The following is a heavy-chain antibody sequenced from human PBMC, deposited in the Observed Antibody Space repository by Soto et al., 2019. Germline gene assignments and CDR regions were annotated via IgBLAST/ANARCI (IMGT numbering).Heavy chain of an antibody. J-gene: IGHJ6*02. CDR2: IDWDDDK. Sequence: GSGPTLVNPTQTLTLTCTFSGFSLSTSGMCVSWIRQPPGKALEWLALIDWDDDKYYSTSLKTRLTISKDTSKNQVVLTMTNMDPVDTATYYCARILGESPLYSISWYPYYYGMDVWGQGTTVTVS. CDR1: GFSLSTSGMC. CDR3: ARILGESPLYSISWYPYYYGMDV. D-gene: IGHD6-13*01. V-gene: IGHV2-70*01.